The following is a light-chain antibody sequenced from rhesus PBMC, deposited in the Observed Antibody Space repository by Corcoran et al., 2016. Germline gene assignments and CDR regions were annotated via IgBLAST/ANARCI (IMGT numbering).Light chain of an antibody. J-gene: IGKJ4*01. CDR2: AAS. Sequence: DIQMTQSPSSLSASVGDRVTITCQASQGISSWLAWYQQKPGKAPKLLIYAASSLQSGVPSRFTRSGSGTDFTLTISSLQPEDVATYYCQQHNSYPPTVGGGTKVEIK. CDR3: QQHNSYPPT. V-gene: IGKV1-33*02. CDR1: QGISSW.